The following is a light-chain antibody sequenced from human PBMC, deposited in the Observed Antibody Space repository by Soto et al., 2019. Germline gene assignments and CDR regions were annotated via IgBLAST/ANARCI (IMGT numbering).Light chain of an antibody. CDR1: SSDVGGYNY. CDR2: EVS. CDR3: SSYAGSNNYV. V-gene: IGLV2-8*01. J-gene: IGLJ1*01. Sequence: QAVVTQLPSASGSPGQSVAISCTGTSSDVGGYNYVSWYQQHPGKAPKLMIYEVSKRPSGVPDRFSGSKSGNTASLTVSGLQAEDEADYYCSSYAGSNNYVFGTGTKLTVL.